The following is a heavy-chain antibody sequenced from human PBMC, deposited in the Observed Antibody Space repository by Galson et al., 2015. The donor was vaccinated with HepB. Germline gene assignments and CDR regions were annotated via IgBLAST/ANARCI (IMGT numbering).Heavy chain of an antibody. D-gene: IGHD3-10*01. J-gene: IGHJ3*02. CDR3: ASAGRFGDAFDI. Sequence: VKVSCKASGYTFTYRYLHWVRQAPGQALEWMGWITPFNGNTNYAQKFQDRVTITRDRSMSTAYMELSSLRSEDTAMYYCASAGRFGDAFDIWGQGTMVTVSS. CDR2: ITPFNGNT. V-gene: IGHV1-45*02. CDR1: GYTFTYRY.